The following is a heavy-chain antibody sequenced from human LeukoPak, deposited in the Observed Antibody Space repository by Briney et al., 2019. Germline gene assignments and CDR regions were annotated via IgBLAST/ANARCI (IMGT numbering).Heavy chain of an antibody. CDR1: GFTFSNCA. CDR2: IGRDGAGP. CDR3: RFVVATSDRDY. V-gene: IGHV3-64*02. D-gene: IGHD1/OR15-1a*01. J-gene: IGHJ4*02. Sequence: GGSLRLSCAASGFTFSNCAMQWVRQAPGRRLEFVSAIGRDGAGPYYADSVKGRFTPSRDNSKNTLYLQMGSVRPEDMAVYYCRFVVATSDRDYWGQGTRVTVSS.